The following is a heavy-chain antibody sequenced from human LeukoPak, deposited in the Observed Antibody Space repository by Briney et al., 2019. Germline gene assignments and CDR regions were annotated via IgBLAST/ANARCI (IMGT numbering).Heavy chain of an antibody. CDR2: ISYDGSNK. CDR1: GFTFSSYG. D-gene: IGHD3-3*01. CDR3: AREISPDFWSGYYTLYYYYYGMDV. J-gene: IGHJ6*02. Sequence: GGSLRLSCAASGFTFSSYGMHWVRQAPGKGLEWVAVISYDGSNKYYADSVKGRFTISRDNAKNSLYLQMNSLRAEDTAVYYCAREISPDFWSGYYTLYYYYYGMDVWGQGTTVTVSS. V-gene: IGHV3-30*03.